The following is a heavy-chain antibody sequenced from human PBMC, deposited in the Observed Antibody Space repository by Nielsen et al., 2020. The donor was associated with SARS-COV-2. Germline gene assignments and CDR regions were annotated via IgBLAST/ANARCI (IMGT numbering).Heavy chain of an antibody. D-gene: IGHD3-3*01. CDR1: GGSISNSNYY. V-gene: IGHV4-39*07. J-gene: IGHJ4*02. Sequence: SETLSLTCTVSGGSISNSNYYWGWIRQPPGKGLEWIGTIYYIGSTHYNPSLKSRVTISVDTSKNHFSLKLSSVTAADTAVYYCARVTIFGVVSYFDYWGQGILVTVSS. CDR3: ARVTIFGVVSYFDY. CDR2: IYYIGST.